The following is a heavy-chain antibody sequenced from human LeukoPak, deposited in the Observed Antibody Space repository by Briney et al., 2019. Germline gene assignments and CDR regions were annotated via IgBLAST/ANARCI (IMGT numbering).Heavy chain of an antibody. CDR2: INPNTGGT. J-gene: IGHJ4*02. D-gene: IGHD6-19*01. CDR3: ASYPRYSSSPPFDY. CDR1: GTTFRSYA. Sequence: GSSVKVSCKASGTTFRSYAINWVRQAPGQGLEWMGWINPNTGGTNYAQKFQGRVTMTRDTTISTAYMELSRLTSDDTAVYYCASYPRYSSSPPFDYWGQGTLVTVSS. V-gene: IGHV1-2*02.